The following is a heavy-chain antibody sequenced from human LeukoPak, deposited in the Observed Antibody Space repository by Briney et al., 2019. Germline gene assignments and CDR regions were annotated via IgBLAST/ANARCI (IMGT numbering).Heavy chain of an antibody. J-gene: IGHJ4*02. CDR3: ARTVAGPHSFDY. D-gene: IGHD6-19*01. CDR2: IYTSGST. V-gene: IGHV4-61*02. Sequence: PSQTLSLTCTVSGGSTSSGSYYWSWIRQPAGKGLEWIGRIYTSGSTNYNPSLKSRVTLSVDTSKNQFSLKLSSVTAADTAVYYCARTVAGPHSFDYWGQGTLVTLSS. CDR1: GGSTSSGSYY.